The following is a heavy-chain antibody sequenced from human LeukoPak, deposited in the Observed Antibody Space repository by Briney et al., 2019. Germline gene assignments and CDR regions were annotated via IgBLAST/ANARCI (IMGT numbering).Heavy chain of an antibody. J-gene: IGHJ4*02. Sequence: GGSLRLSCAASGFTFSSYGTHWVRQAPGKGLEWVAFIRYDGSNKYYADSVKGRFTISRDNSKNTLYLQMNSLRTEDTAVYYCAKDRSGAVAGTNYFDYWGQGTLVTVSS. CDR3: AKDRSGAVAGTNYFDY. V-gene: IGHV3-30*02. CDR2: IRYDGSNK. CDR1: GFTFSSYG. D-gene: IGHD6-19*01.